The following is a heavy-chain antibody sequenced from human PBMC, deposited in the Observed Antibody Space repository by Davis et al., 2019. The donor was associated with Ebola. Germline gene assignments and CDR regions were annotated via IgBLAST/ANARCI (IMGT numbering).Heavy chain of an antibody. CDR3: AKVGRCISTSCYVSGMDV. CDR1: GFTFSSYA. Sequence: GESLKISCAASGFTFSSYAMSWVRQAPGKGLEWVSAISGSGGSTYYADSVKGRFTISRDNSKNTLYLQMNSLRAEDTAVYYCAKVGRCISTSCYVSGMDVWGKGTTVTVSS. J-gene: IGHJ6*04. CDR2: ISGSGGST. V-gene: IGHV3-23*01. D-gene: IGHD2-2*01.